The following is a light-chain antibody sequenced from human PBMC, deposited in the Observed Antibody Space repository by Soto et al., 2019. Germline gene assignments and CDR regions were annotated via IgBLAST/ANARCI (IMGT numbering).Light chain of an antibody. Sequence: SYELTQPPSVSVSPGQTAIITCSGDKLGNKYACWYQQKPGQSPVLVIYQDNKRPSGIPERFSGSNSGNTATLTISGTQAMDEADYYCQAWDSSYVVFGGGTKLTVL. CDR2: QDN. CDR3: QAWDSSYVV. V-gene: IGLV3-1*01. CDR1: KLGNKY. J-gene: IGLJ2*01.